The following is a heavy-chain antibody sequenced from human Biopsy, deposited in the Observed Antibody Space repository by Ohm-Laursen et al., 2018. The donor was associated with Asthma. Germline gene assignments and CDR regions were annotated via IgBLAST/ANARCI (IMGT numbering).Heavy chain of an antibody. V-gene: IGHV1-69*01. CDR3: ARCQVGYSSGWSLLLKKIYYSGMDV. Sequence: GSSVTVSCKAPGGTFSNFAISWVRQAPGQGLEWLGGIMTVFGTTNYAQKLQGRVTITADESTSTAYMEVTSLRSEDTAIYYCARCQVGYSSGWSLLLKKIYYSGMDVWGQGTAVTVSS. CDR1: GGTFSNFA. J-gene: IGHJ6*02. CDR2: IMTVFGTT. D-gene: IGHD6-19*01.